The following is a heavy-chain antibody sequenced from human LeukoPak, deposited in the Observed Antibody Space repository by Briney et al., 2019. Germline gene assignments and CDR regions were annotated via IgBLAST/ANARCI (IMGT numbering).Heavy chain of an antibody. Sequence: GGSLRLSCAASGFTFNDYGMSWVRQAPGKGLEWVSAISVSGNTYHADSVKGRFTISRDSSKNTLYLQMNRLRAEDAAVYYCAKAPVTTCSGAYCYPFDYWGQGTLVTVSS. V-gene: IGHV3-23*01. D-gene: IGHD2-21*01. CDR1: GFTFNDYG. CDR3: AKAPVTTCSGAYCYPFDY. J-gene: IGHJ4*02. CDR2: ISVSGNT.